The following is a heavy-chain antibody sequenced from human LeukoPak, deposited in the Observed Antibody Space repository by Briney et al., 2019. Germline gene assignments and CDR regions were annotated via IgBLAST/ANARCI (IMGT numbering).Heavy chain of an antibody. D-gene: IGHD3-22*01. Sequence: GGSLRLSCAASGXTFSGYAMSWVRQAPGKGLVWVSRINSDGSSTNYADSVKGRFTISRDNAKNTLYLQMNGLRAEDTAMYYCAKTYYYDSSDYYENAFDIWGQGTMVTVSS. CDR3: AKTYYYDSSDYYENAFDI. CDR2: INSDGSST. V-gene: IGHV3-74*01. CDR1: GXTFSGYA. J-gene: IGHJ3*02.